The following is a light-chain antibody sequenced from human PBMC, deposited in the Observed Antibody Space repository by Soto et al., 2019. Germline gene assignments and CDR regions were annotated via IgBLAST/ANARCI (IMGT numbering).Light chain of an antibody. CDR3: SSSTSSNTYV. J-gene: IGLJ1*01. Sequence: QSVLTQPASVSGSPGQSITISCTGTSSDIGGYNYVSWYQHHPGKAPKVMIYDVSNRPSGVSNRFSGSKSGNTASLTISGLQAEDEADYYCSSSTSSNTYVFGTGTKLTVL. CDR1: SSDIGGYNY. V-gene: IGLV2-14*01. CDR2: DVS.